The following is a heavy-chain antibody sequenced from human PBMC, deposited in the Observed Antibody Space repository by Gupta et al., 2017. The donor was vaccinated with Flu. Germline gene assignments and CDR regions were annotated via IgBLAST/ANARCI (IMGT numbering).Heavy chain of an antibody. CDR1: GYSFTTYW. J-gene: IGHJ6*02. Sequence: EVQLVQSGAEVKKPGESLKISCQGSGYSFTTYWIAWVRQMPGKGLEWMGIIFPGDSDTRYSPSFQGQVTISVDKSISTAYRQWSSLKASDTAIYYCAREGGWMATFNFYYGMDVWGQGTTVTVSS. CDR3: AREGGWMATFNFYYGMDV. V-gene: IGHV5-51*01. CDR2: IFPGDSDT. D-gene: IGHD5-24*01.